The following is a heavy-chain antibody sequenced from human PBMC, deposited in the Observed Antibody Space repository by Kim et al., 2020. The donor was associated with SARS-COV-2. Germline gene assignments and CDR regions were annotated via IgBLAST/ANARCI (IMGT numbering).Heavy chain of an antibody. CDR1: GFTFSDYY. CDR2: ISSSGSTI. D-gene: IGHD3-10*01. Sequence: GGSLRLSCAASGFTFSDYYMSWIRQAPGKGLEWVSYISSSGSTIYYADSVKGRFTISRDNAKNSLYLQMNSLRAEDTAVYYCARTAFHAYGSGSPVDPWGQGTLVTVSS. CDR3: ARTAFHAYGSGSPVDP. V-gene: IGHV3-11*04. J-gene: IGHJ5*02.